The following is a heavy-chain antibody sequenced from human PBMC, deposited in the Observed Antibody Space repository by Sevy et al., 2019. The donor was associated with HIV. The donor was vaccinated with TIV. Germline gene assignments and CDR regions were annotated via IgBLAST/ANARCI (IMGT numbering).Heavy chain of an antibody. D-gene: IGHD1-1*01. CDR1: GFTFSSYS. J-gene: IGHJ4*02. CDR2: ISSSSSYI. V-gene: IGHV3-21*01. CDR3: ARGLNWHDAVDCFDY. Sequence: GGSLRLSCAASGFTFSSYSMNWVRQAPGKGLEWVSSISSSSSYIYYADSVKGRFTISRDNAKNSLYLQMNSLRAEDTAVYYCARGLNWHDAVDCFDYWGQGTLVTVPS.